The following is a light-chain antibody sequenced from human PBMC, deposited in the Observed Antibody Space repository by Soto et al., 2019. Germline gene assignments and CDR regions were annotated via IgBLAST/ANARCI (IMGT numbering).Light chain of an antibody. V-gene: IGLV2-11*01. CDR1: SSDVGGYNY. Sequence: QSALTQPRSVSGSPGQSATISCTGTSSDVGGYNYVSWYQQHPGKAPKLIIYDVSKRPSGVPDRFSGSKSANTASLTISGLQAEDEANYYCCSYAGSYTFVFGSGTKVTV. J-gene: IGLJ1*01. CDR2: DVS. CDR3: CSYAGSYTFV.